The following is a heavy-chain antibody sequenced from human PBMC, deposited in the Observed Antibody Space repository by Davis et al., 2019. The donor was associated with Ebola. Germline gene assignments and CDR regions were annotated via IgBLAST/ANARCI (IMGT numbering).Heavy chain of an antibody. Sequence: ASVPVSCKASGYTFTRYYMHCVRQAPGQGLEWMGIINPSGGRTSYAQKFQGRVTMTRDTSTRTVYMELSSLRSEDTAVYYCARLSNYYYDSSGYPGAFDIWGQGTMVTVSS. V-gene: IGHV1-46*03. CDR1: GYTFTRYY. D-gene: IGHD3-22*01. CDR3: ARLSNYYYDSSGYPGAFDI. J-gene: IGHJ3*02. CDR2: INPSGGRT.